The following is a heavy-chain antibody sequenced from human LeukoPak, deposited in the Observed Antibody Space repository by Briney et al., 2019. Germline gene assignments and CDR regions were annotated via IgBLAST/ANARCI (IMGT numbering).Heavy chain of an antibody. CDR1: GFTLRKYW. Sequence: GGALRLSCAAPGFTLRKYWMLWVRPAPGEGLESVSRINTDGTVTTYADSVKGRFTVSRDNADNTMFLQMNSVRDEDTAVYYCATKQWLAPPPDSWGQGTPVTVSS. V-gene: IGHV3-74*01. J-gene: IGHJ4*02. CDR2: INTDGTVT. CDR3: ATKQWLAPPPDS. D-gene: IGHD6-19*01.